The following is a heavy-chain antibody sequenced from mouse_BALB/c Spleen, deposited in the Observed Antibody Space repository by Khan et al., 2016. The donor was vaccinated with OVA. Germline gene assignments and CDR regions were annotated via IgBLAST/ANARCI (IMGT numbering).Heavy chain of an antibody. Sequence: EVQLQQSGPELVKPGASVKIPCKASGYTFTDYNMDWVKQSHGKSLEWIGDVNPTNGGTIYNQKFKGKATLTVDKSSSTAYMELRSLTSEDTAVYYCARGHYRYGGSWFAYWGQGTLVTVSA. V-gene: IGHV1-18*01. CDR3: ARGHYRYGGSWFAY. CDR2: VNPTNGGT. J-gene: IGHJ3*01. CDR1: GYTFTDYN. D-gene: IGHD2-14*01.